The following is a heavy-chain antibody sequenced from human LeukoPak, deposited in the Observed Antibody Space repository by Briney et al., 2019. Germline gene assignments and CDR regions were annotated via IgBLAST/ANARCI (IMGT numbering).Heavy chain of an antibody. D-gene: IGHD6-19*01. J-gene: IGHJ4*02. V-gene: IGHV3-43*02. CDR3: AKVGDQWLSMDY. CDR1: GFSFDDYA. CDR2: ISGLGDII. Sequence: GGSLRLSCAASGFSFDDYAMNWVRHAPGKGLEWVSLISGLGDIIHYADSVKGRLTISRDNSRNSLYLQMNSLTTEDTAFYYCAKVGDQWLSMDYWGRGTLVTVSS.